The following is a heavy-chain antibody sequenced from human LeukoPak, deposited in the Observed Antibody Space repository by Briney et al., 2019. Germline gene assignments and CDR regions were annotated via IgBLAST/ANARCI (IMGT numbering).Heavy chain of an antibody. D-gene: IGHD6-25*01. Sequence: KPSETLSLTCTVSGGSISIISSSTYYWGWIRQAPGKGLEWIGSLYYGENSHYNPSLKSRATLSVDTSNNQFSLKLTSVTAADAAAYFCARQLPTAAADTRGYFDYWGQGTVVTVSS. V-gene: IGHV4-39*01. CDR1: GGSISIISSSTYY. CDR2: LYYGENS. J-gene: IGHJ4*02. CDR3: ARQLPTAAADTRGYFDY.